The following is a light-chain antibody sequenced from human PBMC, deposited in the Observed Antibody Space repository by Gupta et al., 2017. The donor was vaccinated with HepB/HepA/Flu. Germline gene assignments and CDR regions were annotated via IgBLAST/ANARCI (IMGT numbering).Light chain of an antibody. Sequence: EIMMTQSPATMSVSPGERATLSCRASQSLSSNLAWYQQKPGQAPRLLIYGASTRATGIPARFSGSGSGTEFSLTISSLQSEDFAVYYCQQDNNWRFTFGQGTQVEIK. J-gene: IGKJ5*01. CDR1: QSLSSN. V-gene: IGKV3-15*01. CDR3: QQDNNWRFT. CDR2: GAS.